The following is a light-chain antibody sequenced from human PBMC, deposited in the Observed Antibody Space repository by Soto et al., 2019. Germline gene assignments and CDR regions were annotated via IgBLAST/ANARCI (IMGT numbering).Light chain of an antibody. CDR3: QQSFTTPFT. Sequence: DIPMTQSPSSLSASVGDRVTITCRASQSISTYLNWYQQKPGKAPKLLIYAASNLLSGVPSRFSGSGSGTDFTLTISSLQPEDFATYFCQQSFTTPFTFGPGTKVHIK. V-gene: IGKV1-39*01. CDR1: QSISTY. J-gene: IGKJ3*01. CDR2: AAS.